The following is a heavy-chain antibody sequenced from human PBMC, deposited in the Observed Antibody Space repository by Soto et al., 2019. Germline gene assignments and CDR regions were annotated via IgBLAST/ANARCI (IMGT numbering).Heavy chain of an antibody. CDR3: AKDGWSSTSCYHFDY. V-gene: IGHV3-23*01. CDR2: ISSSGGTT. D-gene: IGHD2-2*01. CDR1: GFTFSSYA. J-gene: IGHJ4*02. Sequence: EVQLLESGGGLVQPGESLRLSCAASGFTFSSYAMSWVRQAPGKGLEWVSAISSSGGTTFYADSVKGRFTISRDNSKNTLYLQMSGLRAEDTAVYYCAKDGWSSTSCYHFDYLGQGTLVTVSS.